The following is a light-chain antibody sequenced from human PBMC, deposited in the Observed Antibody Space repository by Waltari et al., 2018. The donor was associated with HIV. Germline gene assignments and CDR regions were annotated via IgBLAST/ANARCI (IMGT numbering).Light chain of an antibody. CDR2: EVS. CDR1: TSDIGAYDY. J-gene: IGLJ2*01. V-gene: IGLV2-14*01. CDR3: SSYTAANTIL. Sequence: QSALTQPVSVSGSLGQSITVSCTGTTSDIGAYDYVSWYQQLPDKAPTLIIYEVSNRPSGVSHRFSGSKSGNTASLTISGLQSDDESTYFCSSYTAANTILFGGGTKLTVL.